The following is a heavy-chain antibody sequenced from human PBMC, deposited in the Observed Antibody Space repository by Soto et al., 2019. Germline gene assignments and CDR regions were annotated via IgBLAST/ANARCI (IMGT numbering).Heavy chain of an antibody. Sequence: ASVKVSCKASGYTFSDYYVHWVRQAPGQGLEWMGWINPNVGGTNYARKFQGRVNMTRDTSISTVYMKLTRLSPDDTAIYYCARGGREVPRIPYDTWGQGTRVTVSS. D-gene: IGHD3-16*01. CDR3: ARGGREVPRIPYDT. CDR2: INPNVGGT. J-gene: IGHJ5*02. CDR1: GYTFSDYY. V-gene: IGHV1-2*02.